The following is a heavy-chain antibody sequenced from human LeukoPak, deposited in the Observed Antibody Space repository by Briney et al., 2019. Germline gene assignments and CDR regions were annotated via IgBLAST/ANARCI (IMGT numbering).Heavy chain of an antibody. J-gene: IGHJ4*02. D-gene: IGHD5-24*01. V-gene: IGHV5-51*01. CDR1: GYSFTSYW. CDR3: ARGPVEMATIPVLFDY. Sequence: GESLKISCKGSGYSFTSYWIGWVRQMPGKGLEWMGIIYPGDSDTRYSPSFQGQVTISADKSISTAYLQWSSLKASDTAMYYCARGPVEMATIPVLFDYWGQGTLVTVSS. CDR2: IYPGDSDT.